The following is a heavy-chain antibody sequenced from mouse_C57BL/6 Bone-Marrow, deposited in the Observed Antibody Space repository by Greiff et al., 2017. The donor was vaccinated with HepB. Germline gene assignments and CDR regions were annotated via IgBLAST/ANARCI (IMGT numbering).Heavy chain of an antibody. CDR1: GFTFSDYG. CDR2: ISSGSSTI. V-gene: IGHV5-17*01. J-gene: IGHJ3*01. CDR3: ARDYSAY. D-gene: IGHD2-13*01. Sequence: DVQLQESGGGLVKPGGSLKLSCAASGFTFSDYGMHWVRQAPEKGLEWVAYISSGSSTIYYADTVKGRFTISRDNAKNTLFLQMTSLRSEDTAMYYCARDYSAYWGQGTLVTVSA.